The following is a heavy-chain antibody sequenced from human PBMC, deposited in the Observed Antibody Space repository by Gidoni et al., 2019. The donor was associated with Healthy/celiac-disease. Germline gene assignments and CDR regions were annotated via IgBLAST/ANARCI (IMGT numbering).Heavy chain of an antibody. V-gene: IGHV3-33*01. J-gene: IGHJ4*02. CDR1: GFTFSSYG. CDR2: IWYDGSNK. D-gene: IGHD4-17*01. Sequence: QVQLVESGGGVVQPGRSLRLSCAASGFTFSSYGMHWVRQAPGKGLEWVAVIWYDGSNKYYADSVKGRFTISRDNSKNTLYLQMNSLRAEDTAVYYCARSGYGDGDFDYWGQGTLVTVSS. CDR3: ARSGYGDGDFDY.